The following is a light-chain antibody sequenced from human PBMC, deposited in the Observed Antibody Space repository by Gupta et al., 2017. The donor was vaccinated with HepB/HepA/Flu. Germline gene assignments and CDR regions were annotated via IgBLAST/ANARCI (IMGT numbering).Light chain of an antibody. Sequence: SSELTQDPAVSVALGQTVRITCHGDSLRSYYASWYQQKPGQAPVLVIYGKNNRPSGIPDRFSGSSSGNTASLTIXGXQAEDEXDYYCKSRDSSGKLVVFGGGTKLTVL. CDR3: KSRDSSGKLVV. CDR1: SLRSYY. CDR2: GKN. J-gene: IGLJ2*01. V-gene: IGLV3-19*01.